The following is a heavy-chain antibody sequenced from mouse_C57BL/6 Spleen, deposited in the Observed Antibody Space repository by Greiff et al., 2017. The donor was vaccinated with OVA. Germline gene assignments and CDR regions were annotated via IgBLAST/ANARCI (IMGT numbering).Heavy chain of an antibody. CDR3: TRSAGREFAY. CDR1: GYTFTDYE. D-gene: IGHD3-3*01. J-gene: IGHJ3*01. V-gene: IGHV1-15*01. CDR2: IDPETGGT. Sequence: VKLQESGAELVRPGASVTLSCKASGYTFTDYEMHWVKQTPVHGLEWIGAIDPETGGTAYNQKFKGKAILTADKSSSTAYMELRSLTSEDSAVYYCTRSAGREFAYWGQGTLVTVSA.